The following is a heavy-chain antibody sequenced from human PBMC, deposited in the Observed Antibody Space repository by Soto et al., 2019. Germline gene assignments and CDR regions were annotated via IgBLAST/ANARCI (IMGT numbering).Heavy chain of an antibody. D-gene: IGHD6-13*01. Sequence: SETLYLTCTVSGGSISSYYWSWIRQPPEKGLEWIGYIYYSGSTNYNPSLKSRVTISVDTSKNQFSLKLSSVTAADTAVYYCARGRDLIAAAASYYYMDVWGKGTTVTVSS. CDR2: IYYSGST. V-gene: IGHV4-59*01. CDR1: GGSISSYY. J-gene: IGHJ6*03. CDR3: ARGRDLIAAAASYYYMDV.